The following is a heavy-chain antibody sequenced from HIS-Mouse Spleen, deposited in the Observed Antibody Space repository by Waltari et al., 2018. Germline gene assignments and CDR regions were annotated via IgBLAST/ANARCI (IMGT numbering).Heavy chain of an antibody. CDR3: ARAQSPYSSSYYFDY. CDR1: GGTFSSYA. V-gene: IGHV1-69*01. Sequence: QVQLVQSGAEVKKPGSSVKVSCKASGGTFSSYAISWVRQAPGQGLEWMGGSSPIFGTANYAQKIQGRVTITADESTSTAYMELSSLRSEDTAVYYCARAQSPYSSSYYFDYWGQGTLVTVSS. CDR2: SSPIFGTA. D-gene: IGHD6-6*01. J-gene: IGHJ4*02.